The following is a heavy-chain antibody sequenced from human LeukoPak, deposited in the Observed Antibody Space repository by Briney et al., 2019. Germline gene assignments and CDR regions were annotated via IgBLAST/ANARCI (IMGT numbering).Heavy chain of an antibody. D-gene: IGHD3-10*01. Sequence: GGSLRLSCVASGFTFSTYAMSWVRQAPGKGLEWVSYISSSSSTIYYADSVKGRFTISRDNAKNSLYLQMNSLRDEDTAVYYCASNVLLWFGERYYFDYWGQGTLVTVSS. J-gene: IGHJ4*02. CDR2: ISSSSSTI. CDR3: ASNVLLWFGERYYFDY. V-gene: IGHV3-48*02. CDR1: GFTFSTYA.